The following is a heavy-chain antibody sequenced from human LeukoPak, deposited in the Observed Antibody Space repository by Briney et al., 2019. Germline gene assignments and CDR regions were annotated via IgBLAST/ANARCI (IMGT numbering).Heavy chain of an antibody. CDR2: IYTSGST. CDR3: ATDSGYSSSPFDY. V-gene: IGHV4-61*02. J-gene: IGHJ4*02. D-gene: IGHD6-13*01. Sequence: SQTLSLTCTVSGGSISSGSYYWSWIRQPAGKGLEWIGRIYTSGSTNYNPSLKSRVTISVDTSKNQFSLKLSSVTAADTAVYYCATDSGYSSSPFDYWGQGTLVTVSS. CDR1: GGSISSGSYY.